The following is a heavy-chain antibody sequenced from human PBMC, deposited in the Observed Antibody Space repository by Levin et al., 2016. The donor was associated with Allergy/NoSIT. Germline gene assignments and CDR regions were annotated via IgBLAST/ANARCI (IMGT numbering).Heavy chain of an antibody. D-gene: IGHD3-10*01. CDR1: GFTFSNFA. V-gene: IGHV3-30*04. CDR2: ISKEGSNK. CDR3: ARAEDSASGSYYLYFYYAMDV. J-gene: IGHJ6*02. Sequence: GGSLRLSCAASGFTFSNFAMHWVRQAPGKGLAWVAIISKEGSNKYYADSVKGRFSISRDNSHNTVFLQMDSLRGDDSAVYYCARAEDSASGSYYLYFYYAMDVWGQGTTVTVSS.